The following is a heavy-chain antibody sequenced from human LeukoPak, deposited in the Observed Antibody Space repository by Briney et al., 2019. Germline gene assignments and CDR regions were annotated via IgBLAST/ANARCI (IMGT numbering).Heavy chain of an antibody. D-gene: IGHD2-8*01. J-gene: IGHJ4*02. CDR1: GGSISSSSYY. Sequence: SETLSLTCTVSGGSISSSSYYWGWIRQPPGKGLEWIGSIYYSGSTYYNPSLKSRVTISVDTSKNQFSLKLSSVTAADTAVYYCARVMDRRQPERQDYWGQGTLVTVSS. V-gene: IGHV4-39*07. CDR3: ARVMDRRQPERQDY. CDR2: IYYSGST.